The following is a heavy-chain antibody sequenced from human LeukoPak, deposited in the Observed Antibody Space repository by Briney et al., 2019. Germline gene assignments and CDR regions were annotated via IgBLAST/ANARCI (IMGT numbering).Heavy chain of an antibody. V-gene: IGHV1-69*13. CDR1: GGTLSTYA. D-gene: IGHD6-13*01. J-gene: IGHJ3*01. CDR3: ARESIGERGRGNWYGGKNNYFCYGMDV. CDR2: IIPIFGAT. Sequence: GASVKVSCKLSGGTLSTYAFSWVRQVPGQGLEWMGGIIPIFGATNYAQKFQGRVIITADEVTNTAYLELHSLKSEDTAVYFCARESIGERGRGNWYGGKNNYFCYGMDVWGQGTMVTVSS.